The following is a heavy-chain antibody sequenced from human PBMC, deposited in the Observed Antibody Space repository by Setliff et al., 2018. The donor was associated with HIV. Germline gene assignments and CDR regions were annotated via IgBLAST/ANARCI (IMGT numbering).Heavy chain of an antibody. CDR2: ISWNSGNI. CDR3: ARDKYRSGSYYDYFDY. CDR1: GFTFDDYA. J-gene: IGHJ4*02. Sequence: GGSLRLSCAASGFTFDDYAMHWVRQAPGKGLEWVAGISWNSGNIGYADSVKGRFTISRDNSKKILYLQMNSLRAEDTAVYYCARDKYRSGSYYDYFDYWGQGTLVTVSS. V-gene: IGHV3-9*01. D-gene: IGHD1-26*01.